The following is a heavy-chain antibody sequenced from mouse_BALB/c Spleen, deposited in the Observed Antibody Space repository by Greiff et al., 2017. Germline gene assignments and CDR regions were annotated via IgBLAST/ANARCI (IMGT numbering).Heavy chain of an antibody. CDR3: AIYGSSYFDY. V-gene: IGHV14-1*02. J-gene: IGHJ2*01. D-gene: IGHD1-1*01. Sequence: EVKLQQSGAELVRSGASVKLSCTASGFNIKDYYMHWVKQRPEQGLEWIGWIDPENGNTIYDPKFQGKASITADTSSNTAYLQLSSLTSEDTAVYYCAIYGSSYFDYWGQGTTLTVSS. CDR2: IDPENGNT. CDR1: GFNIKDYY.